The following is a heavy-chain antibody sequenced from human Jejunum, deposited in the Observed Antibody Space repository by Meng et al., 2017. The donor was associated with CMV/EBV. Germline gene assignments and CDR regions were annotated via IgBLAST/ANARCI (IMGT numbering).Heavy chain of an antibody. CDR2: VSGSGGTT. D-gene: IGHD4-11*01. Sequence: ADGLIFSNYALIWVRQAPGKGREWVSTVSGSGGTTYYADSVKGRFTVSRDNSKNTVYLQMNSLRAEDTAVYYCAKQGYSNDLDYWGQGTLVTVSS. V-gene: IGHV3-23*01. CDR3: AKQGYSNDLDY. J-gene: IGHJ4*02. CDR1: GLIFSNYA.